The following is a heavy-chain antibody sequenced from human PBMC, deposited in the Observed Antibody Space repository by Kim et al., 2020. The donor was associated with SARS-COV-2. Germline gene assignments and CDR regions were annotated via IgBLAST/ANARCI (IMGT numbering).Heavy chain of an antibody. J-gene: IGHJ4*02. CDR3: AKDLLGTNPDYFDH. CDR1: GFTFSTYA. V-gene: IGHV3-23*01. Sequence: GGSLRLSCAASGFTFSTYAMSWVRQAPGKGLEWVSGISGSGANTYYADSVKGRFTISRDTSKNTLYLQMNSLRAEDTAVYYCAKDLLGTNPDYFDHWGPGTLVTVSS. D-gene: IGHD1-26*01. CDR2: ISGSGANT.